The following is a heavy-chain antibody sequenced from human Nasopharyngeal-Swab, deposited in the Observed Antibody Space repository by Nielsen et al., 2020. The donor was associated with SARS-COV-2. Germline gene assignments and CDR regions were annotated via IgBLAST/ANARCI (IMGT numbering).Heavy chain of an antibody. V-gene: IGHV1-69*01. D-gene: IGHD5-12*01. J-gene: IGHJ4*02. CDR2: IIPIFGTA. CDR3: ARDQRRGYSGYDHTYFDY. Sequence: WVRQAPGQGLEWMGGIIPIFGTANYAQKFQGRVTITADESMSTAYMELSSLRSEGTAVYYCARDQRRGYSGYDHTYFDYWGQGTLVTVSS.